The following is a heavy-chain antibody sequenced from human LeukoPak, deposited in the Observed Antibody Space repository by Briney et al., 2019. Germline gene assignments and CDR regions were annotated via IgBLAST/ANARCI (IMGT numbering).Heavy chain of an antibody. V-gene: IGHV4-34*01. CDR1: GGSFSGYY. CDR3: ARGQAAYYDYVWGSSGWFDP. CDR2: INHSGST. D-gene: IGHD3-16*01. J-gene: IGHJ5*02. Sequence: KPSETLSLTCAVYGGSFSGYYWSWIRQPPGKGPEWIGEINHSGSTNYNPSLKSRVTISVDTSKNQFSLKLSSVTAADTAVYYCARGQAAYYDYVWGSSGWFDPWGQGTLVTVSS.